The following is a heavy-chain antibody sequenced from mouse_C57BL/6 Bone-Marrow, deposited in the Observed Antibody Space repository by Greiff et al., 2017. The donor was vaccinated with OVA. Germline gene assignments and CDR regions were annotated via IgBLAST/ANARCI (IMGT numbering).Heavy chain of an antibody. Sequence: QVQLKQSGAELVRPGASVKLSCKASGYTFTDYYINWVKQRPGQGLEWIARIYPGSGNTYYNEKFKGKATLTAEKSSSTAYMQLSSLTSEDSAVYFCARDLDYYFDYWGQGTTLTVSS. J-gene: IGHJ2*01. CDR3: ARDLDYYFDY. CDR1: GYTFTDYY. V-gene: IGHV1-76*01. CDR2: IYPGSGNT.